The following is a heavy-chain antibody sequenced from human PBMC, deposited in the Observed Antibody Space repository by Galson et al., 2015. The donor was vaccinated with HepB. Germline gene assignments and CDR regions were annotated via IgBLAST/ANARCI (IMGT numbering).Heavy chain of an antibody. CDR2: INWNDDK. J-gene: IGHJ4*02. V-gene: IGHV2-5*01. CDR1: GFSLRVSGVG. D-gene: IGHD3/OR15-3a*01. CDR3: ARSLGLVGPYFDY. Sequence: PALVKPTQTLTLTCTFSGFSLRVSGVGVGWIRQPPGKALEWLAFINWNDDKRYNPSLKNRLTIIKDTFKNQVVLRMTNMDSADTATYYCARSLGLVGPYFDYWGQGSPITVSS.